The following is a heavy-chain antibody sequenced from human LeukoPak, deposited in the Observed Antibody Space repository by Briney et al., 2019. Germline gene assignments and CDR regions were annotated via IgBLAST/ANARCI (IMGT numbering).Heavy chain of an antibody. Sequence: GGSLRLSCAASGFTFRNYEMNWVRQAPGKGLEWVSFISSGGSTIHYADSVKGRFTFSRDNAKNSLYLQMNSLRAEDTAVYYCARDGRYCSGGFCYPHWGQGTLVTVSS. V-gene: IGHV3-48*03. CDR2: ISSGGSTI. CDR3: ARDGRYCSGGFCYPH. CDR1: GFTFRNYE. D-gene: IGHD2-15*01. J-gene: IGHJ4*02.